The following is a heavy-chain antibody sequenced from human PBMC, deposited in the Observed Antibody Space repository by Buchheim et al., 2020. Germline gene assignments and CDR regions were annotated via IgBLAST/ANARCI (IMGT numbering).Heavy chain of an antibody. Sequence: VKTPGASVKVSCKASGYSFTSYAMYWVRQAPGQRLEWMGWINAGNGNTKYSQKFQGRVTITRDTSASTAYMELSSLRFEDTAVYYCAREGVATILGSYYFDYWGQGTL. J-gene: IGHJ4*02. CDR2: INAGNGNT. CDR1: GYSFTSYA. D-gene: IGHD5-12*01. CDR3: AREGVATILGSYYFDY. V-gene: IGHV1-3*01.